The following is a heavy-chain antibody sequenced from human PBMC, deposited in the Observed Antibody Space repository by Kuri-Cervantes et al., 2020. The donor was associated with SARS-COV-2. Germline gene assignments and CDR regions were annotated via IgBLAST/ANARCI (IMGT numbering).Heavy chain of an antibody. CDR2: INPDGSYT. D-gene: IGHD3-3*01. V-gene: IGHV3-74*01. CDR1: GFTFSGHW. CDR3: ARRRGFWSGYPYYFDY. Sequence: GESLKISCAASGFTFSGHWIHWVRQAPGKGLVWVSRINPDGSYTNNADSVKGRFTLSRDNAKNMLFLQMNSLRAEDTAMYYCARRRGFWSGYPYYFDYWGQGTLVTVSS. J-gene: IGHJ4*02.